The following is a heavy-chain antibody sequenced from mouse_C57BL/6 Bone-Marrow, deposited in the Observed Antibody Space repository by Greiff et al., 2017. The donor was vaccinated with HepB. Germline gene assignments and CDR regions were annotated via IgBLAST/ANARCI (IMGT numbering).Heavy chain of an antibody. J-gene: IGHJ1*03. CDR3: ARDPYGSSPHWYFDV. V-gene: IGHV2-2*01. CDR1: GFSLTSYG. Sequence: VNVVESGPGLVQPSQSLSITCTVSGFSLTSYGVHWVRQSPGKGLEWLGVIWSGGSTDYNAAFISRLSISKDNSKSQVFFKMNSLQADDTAIYYCARDPYGSSPHWYFDVWGTGTTVTVSS. D-gene: IGHD1-1*01. CDR2: IWSGGST.